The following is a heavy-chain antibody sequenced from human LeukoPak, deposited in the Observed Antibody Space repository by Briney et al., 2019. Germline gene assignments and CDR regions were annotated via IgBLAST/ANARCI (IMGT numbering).Heavy chain of an antibody. J-gene: IGHJ4*02. CDR1: GGTFSSYA. V-gene: IGHV1-69*04. Sequence: SVKVSCKASGGTFSSYAISWVRQAPGQGLEWMGRIIPILGIANYAQKFQGRVTITADKSTSTAYMELSSLRSEDTAVYYCARGPLGETFDYWGQGTLVTVSS. CDR3: ARGPLGETFDY. CDR2: IIPILGIA.